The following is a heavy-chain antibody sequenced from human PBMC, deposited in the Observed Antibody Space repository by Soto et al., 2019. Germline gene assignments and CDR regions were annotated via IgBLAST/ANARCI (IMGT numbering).Heavy chain of an antibody. CDR2: ISGYNGNT. J-gene: IGHJ4*02. D-gene: IGHD5-12*01. CDR3: ARDAYSAYDYADY. Sequence: QVQLVQSGGEVKKPGASVKVSCKASGYTFTSYGISWVRQAPGQGLEWMGWISGYNGNTNYAQKLQDRVIMTTDTSTNTVYLELRSLRYDDTAVYYCARDAYSAYDYADYWGQGTLVTVSS. V-gene: IGHV1-18*01. CDR1: GYTFTSYG.